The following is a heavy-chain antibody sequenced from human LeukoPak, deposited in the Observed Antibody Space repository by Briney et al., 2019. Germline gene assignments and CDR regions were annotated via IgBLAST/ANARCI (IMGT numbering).Heavy chain of an antibody. J-gene: IGHJ4*02. CDR3: ARDFFPIVDSSWYEIGY. CDR2: ISYDGYDK. V-gene: IGHV3-30-3*01. D-gene: IGHD6-13*01. CDR1: GFTFNDYA. Sequence: EGSLRLSCAASGFTFNDYAMYWVRQTPGKGLEWVTLISYDGYDKSYADSVRGRFTISRDNSKNTLYLQMDSLRSEDTAVYYCARDFFPIVDSSWYEIGYWGQGILVTVSS.